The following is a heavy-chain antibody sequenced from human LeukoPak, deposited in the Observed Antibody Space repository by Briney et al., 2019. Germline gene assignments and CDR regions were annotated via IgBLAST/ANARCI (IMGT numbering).Heavy chain of an antibody. CDR1: GGSFSGYY. J-gene: IGHJ6*03. D-gene: IGHD5-18*01. CDR2: INHSGST. Sequence: SETLSLTCAVYGGSFSGYYWSWIRQPPGKGLEWIGEINHSGSTNYNPSLKSRVTVSVDTSKNQFSLKLTSVTAADTAVYYCARTTEGGYTYGYFYYYYMDVWGKGTTVTISS. V-gene: IGHV4-34*01. CDR3: ARTTEGGYTYGYFYYYYMDV.